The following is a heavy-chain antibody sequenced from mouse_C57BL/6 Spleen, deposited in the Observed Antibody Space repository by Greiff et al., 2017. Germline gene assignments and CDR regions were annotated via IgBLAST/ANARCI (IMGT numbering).Heavy chain of an antibody. CDR1: GFSLTSYA. CDR2: IWTGGGT. V-gene: IGHV2-9-1*01. Sequence: VKLMESGPGLVAPSQSLSITCTVSGFSLTSYAISWVRQPPGKGLEWLGVIWTGGGTNYNSALNSRLSISKDNSKSQVFLKMNSLQTDDTARYYCARKEGIYDGYSDAMDYWGQGTSVTVSS. J-gene: IGHJ4*01. D-gene: IGHD2-3*01. CDR3: ARKEGIYDGYSDAMDY.